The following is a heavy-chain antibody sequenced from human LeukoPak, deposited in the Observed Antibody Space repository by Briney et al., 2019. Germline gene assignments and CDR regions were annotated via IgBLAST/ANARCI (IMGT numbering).Heavy chain of an antibody. CDR2: INQGGSET. D-gene: IGHD4-11*01. CDR3: TKGRSNHY. J-gene: IGHJ4*02. CDR1: EFSFSDFW. Sequence: GGSLRLSCVASEFSFSDFWMGWVRQAPGKGLEWVANINQGGSETYYVDSVKGRFTIPRDNAKKSLFLQMNSLRAEDTAVYYCTKGRSNHYWGQGTLVTVST. V-gene: IGHV3-7*01.